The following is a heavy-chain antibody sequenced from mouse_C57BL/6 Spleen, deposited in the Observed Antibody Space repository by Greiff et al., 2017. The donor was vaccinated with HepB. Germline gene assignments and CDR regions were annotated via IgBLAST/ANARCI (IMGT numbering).Heavy chain of an antibody. CDR2: IDPSDSYT. D-gene: IGHD1-1*01. CDR3: ARSYYGSYAMDY. V-gene: IGHV1-50*01. J-gene: IGHJ4*01. CDR1: GYTFTSYW. Sequence: QVQLQQPGAELVKPGASVKLSCKASGYTFTSYWMQWVKQRPGQGLEWIGEIDPSDSYTNYNQKFKGKATLTVDTSSSTAYMQLSSRTSEDSAVYYCARSYYGSYAMDYWGQGTSVTVSS.